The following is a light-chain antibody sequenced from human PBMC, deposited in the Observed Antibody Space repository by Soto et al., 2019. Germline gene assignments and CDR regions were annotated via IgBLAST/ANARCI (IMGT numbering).Light chain of an antibody. Sequence: QSALTQPPSVSGTPGQRVTISCSGSSSNIGSGTVNWYQQLPGTAPKLLIYNNNQRPSGVPDRFSGSKSGTSGSLAISGLQSEDEADYYCASWDDSLNGLYVFGTGTKVTVL. CDR3: ASWDDSLNGLYV. V-gene: IGLV1-44*01. CDR2: NNN. CDR1: SSNIGSGT. J-gene: IGLJ1*01.